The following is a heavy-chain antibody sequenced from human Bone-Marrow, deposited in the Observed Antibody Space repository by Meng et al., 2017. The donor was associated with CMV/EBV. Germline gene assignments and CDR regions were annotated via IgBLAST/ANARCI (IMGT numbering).Heavy chain of an antibody. CDR1: GGSISSSSNY. CDR2: IYYTGIT. CDR3: ARAALYSPFDY. Sequence: GSLRLSCSVSGGSISSSSNYWGWIRQPPGKGLEWIGSIYYTGITYYNPSLKSRVTISVDTSKNQFSLKLSSVTAADTAVYYCARAALYSPFDYWGQGTRVTVSS. J-gene: IGHJ4*02. V-gene: IGHV4-39*07. D-gene: IGHD2-15*01.